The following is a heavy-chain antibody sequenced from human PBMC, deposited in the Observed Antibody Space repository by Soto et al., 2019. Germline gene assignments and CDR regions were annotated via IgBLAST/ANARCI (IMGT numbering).Heavy chain of an antibody. J-gene: IGHJ4*02. V-gene: IGHV3-23*01. D-gene: IGHD3-10*01. Sequence: GGSLRLSCAACGFTFSSYAMSWVRQAPGKGLEWVSAISGSGGSTYYADSVKGRFTISRDNSKNTLYLQMNSLRAEDTAVYYCAKRTELLLRFGELFIFVYWDQGTLPTV. CDR3: AKRTELLLRFGELFIFVY. CDR2: ISGSGGST. CDR1: GFTFSSYA.